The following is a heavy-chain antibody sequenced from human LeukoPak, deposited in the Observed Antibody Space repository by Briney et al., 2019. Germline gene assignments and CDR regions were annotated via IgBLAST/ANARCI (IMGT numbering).Heavy chain of an antibody. CDR1: GYTFTSYD. CDR3: ARGPTYYYGSGSLNDY. J-gene: IGHJ4*02. D-gene: IGHD3-10*01. CDR2: MNPNSGNT. V-gene: IGHV1-8*01. Sequence: ASVKVSCKASGYTFTSYDINWVRQATGQGLEWMGWMNPNSGNTGYAQKFQGRVTMTRNTSISTAYMELSSLGSEDTAVYYCARGPTYYYGSGSLNDYWGQGTLVTVSS.